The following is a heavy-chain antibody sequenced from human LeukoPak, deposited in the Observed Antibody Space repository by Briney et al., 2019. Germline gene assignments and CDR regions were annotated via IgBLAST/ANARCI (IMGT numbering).Heavy chain of an antibody. CDR2: IYYSGST. CDR3: ARYSPGYDAFDI. D-gene: IGHD2-21*01. J-gene: IGHJ3*02. V-gene: IGHV4-59*01. CDR1: GGSISSYY. Sequence: SETLSLTCTVSGGSISSYYWSWIRQPAGKGLEWIGYIYYSGSTNYNPSLKSRVTISVDTSKNQFSLKLSSVTAADTAVYYCARYSPGYDAFDIWGQGTMVTVSS.